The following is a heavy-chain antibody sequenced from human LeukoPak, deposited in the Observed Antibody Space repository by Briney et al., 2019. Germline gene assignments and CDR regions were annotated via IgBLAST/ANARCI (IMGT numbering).Heavy chain of an antibody. Sequence: SETLSLTCAVRGESFSAYFWSWIRQVPGKGLEWIGEIDHRGVSTYNPSLKSRATMLADTSNNHFSPSLTSVTAADTATYYCASRSLTLAAARCFDDWGQGTVVTVSS. CDR1: GESFSAYF. CDR3: ASRSLTLAAARCFDD. CDR2: IDHRGVS. D-gene: IGHD2-15*01. V-gene: IGHV4-34*01. J-gene: IGHJ4*03.